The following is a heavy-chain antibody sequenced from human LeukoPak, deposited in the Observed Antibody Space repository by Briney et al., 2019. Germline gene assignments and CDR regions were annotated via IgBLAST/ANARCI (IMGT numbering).Heavy chain of an antibody. Sequence: SETLSLTCTVSGGSISSYYWSWIRQPPGKGLEWIGYIYYSGSTNYNPSLKSRVTISVDTSKNQFSLKLSSVTASDRAIYYCARHLASRSSSGWYYVDYWGQGTLVTVSS. CDR1: GGSISSYY. D-gene: IGHD6-19*01. J-gene: IGHJ4*02. V-gene: IGHV4-59*08. CDR3: ARHLASRSSSGWYYVDY. CDR2: IYYSGST.